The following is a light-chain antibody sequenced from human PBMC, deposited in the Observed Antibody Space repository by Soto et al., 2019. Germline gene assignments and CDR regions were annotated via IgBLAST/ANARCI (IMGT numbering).Light chain of an antibody. CDR3: QQRSTWPPT. V-gene: IGKV3-11*01. CDR1: QSVSSY. J-gene: IGKJ1*01. Sequence: EIVLTQSPATLSWSPGERATLSCRASQSVSSYLAWYQQKPGQAPRLLIYDASDRATGIPARFSGSVSGTDFTLTISSLEPEDFAVYYCQQRSTWPPTFGHGPKVEIK. CDR2: DAS.